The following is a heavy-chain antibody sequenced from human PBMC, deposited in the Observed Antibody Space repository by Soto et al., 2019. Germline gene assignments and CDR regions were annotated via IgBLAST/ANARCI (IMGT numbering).Heavy chain of an antibody. V-gene: IGHV3-23*01. D-gene: IGHD5-18*01. J-gene: IGHJ6*02. CDR3: AKDCGYRYATYGMDV. CDR2: ISGSGGTT. CDR1: GFTFTSYA. Sequence: PGGSLRLSCAASGFTFTSYAMTWVRQAPGKGLEWVSVISGSGGTTYYADSVKGRFTISRDNSKNTLYLQMNSLRAEDTAVYYCAKDCGYRYATYGMDVWGQGTTVTVSS.